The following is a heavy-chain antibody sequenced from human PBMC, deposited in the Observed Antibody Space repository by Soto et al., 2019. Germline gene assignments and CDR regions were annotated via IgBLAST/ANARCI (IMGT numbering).Heavy chain of an antibody. Sequence: QVQLVQSGAEVKKPGASVKVSCRASGYTFTGYYLHWVRQAPGQGLEWMGWINPHSGGTNFAQNFEDRVTMTGDTSSNTVYMELSGLRSDDTAVYYCASTKYDSSAYYYWYLGLWGRGTLVTVSS. CDR3: ASTKYDSSAYYYWYLGL. V-gene: IGHV1-2*02. J-gene: IGHJ2*01. D-gene: IGHD3-22*01. CDR2: INPHSGGT. CDR1: GYTFTGYY.